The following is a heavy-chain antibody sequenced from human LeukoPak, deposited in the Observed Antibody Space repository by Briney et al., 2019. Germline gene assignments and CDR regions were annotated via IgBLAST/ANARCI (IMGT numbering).Heavy chain of an antibody. V-gene: IGHV4-34*01. CDR3: ARGLDCDAFDI. Sequence: SETLSLTCAVYGGSFKGYYWSWIRQPPGKGLEWIGEINHSGSTNYNPSLKSRVTISVDTSKNQFSLKLSSVTAADTAVYYCARGLDCDAFDIWGQGKMVTVSS. CDR2: INHSGST. CDR1: GGSFKGYY. J-gene: IGHJ3*02. D-gene: IGHD3/OR15-3a*01.